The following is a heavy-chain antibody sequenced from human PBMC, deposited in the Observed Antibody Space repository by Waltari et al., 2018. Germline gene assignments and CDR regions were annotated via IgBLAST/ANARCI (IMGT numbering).Heavy chain of an antibody. J-gene: IGHJ5*02. CDR1: GFTVSSNY. D-gene: IGHD3-3*01. Sequence: EVQLVESGGGLIQPGGSLRLSCAASGFTVSSNYMSWVRQAPGKGLGGVSVIYSGGSTYHADSVKVRFTISRDNSKNTLYLQMNSLRAEDTAVYYCARHSRDDFWSNWFDPWGQGTLVTVSS. CDR3: ARHSRDDFWSNWFDP. CDR2: IYSGGST. V-gene: IGHV3-53*01.